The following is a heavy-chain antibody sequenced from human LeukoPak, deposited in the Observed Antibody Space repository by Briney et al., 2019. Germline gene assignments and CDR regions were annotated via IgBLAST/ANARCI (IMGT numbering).Heavy chain of an antibody. CDR3: AKARYDYWYFDL. Sequence: GGSLRLSCAASGFTFSRYSMNWVRQAPGKGLEWVSGISWNSGSIGYADSVKGRFTISRDNAKNSLYLQMNSLRAEDTALYYCAKARYDYWYFDLWGRGTLVTVSS. D-gene: IGHD3-22*01. CDR1: GFTFSRYS. J-gene: IGHJ2*01. V-gene: IGHV3-9*01. CDR2: ISWNSGSI.